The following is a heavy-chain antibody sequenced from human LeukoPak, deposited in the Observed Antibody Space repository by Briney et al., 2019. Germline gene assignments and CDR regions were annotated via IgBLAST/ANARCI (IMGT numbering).Heavy chain of an antibody. CDR3: TTDLPNKNWGTNY. CDR2: IKSKTDGGTT. J-gene: IGHJ4*02. Sequence: GGSLRLSCAASGFTFSDYYMSWIRQAPGKGLEWVGRIKSKTDGGTTDYAAPVKGRFTISRDDSKNTLYLQMNSLKTEDTAVYYCTTDLPNKNWGTNYWGQGTLVTVSS. CDR1: GFTFSDYY. D-gene: IGHD7-27*01. V-gene: IGHV3-15*01.